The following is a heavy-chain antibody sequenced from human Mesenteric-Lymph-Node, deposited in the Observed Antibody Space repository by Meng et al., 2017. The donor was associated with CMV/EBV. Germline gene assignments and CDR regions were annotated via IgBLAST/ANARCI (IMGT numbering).Heavy chain of an antibody. Sequence: GGSLRLSCAASGFAFRRYAMHWVRQAPGKGLEWVAFISYDGSNTYYADSVKGRFTISRDNSKNTLYLQMNSLRAEDTAVYYCAKKKEEYRNYDDYYYGMDVWGQGTTVTVSS. CDR1: GFAFRRYA. CDR3: AKKKEEYRNYDDYYYGMDV. D-gene: IGHD5-12*01. V-gene: IGHV3-30-3*02. J-gene: IGHJ6*02. CDR2: ISYDGSNT.